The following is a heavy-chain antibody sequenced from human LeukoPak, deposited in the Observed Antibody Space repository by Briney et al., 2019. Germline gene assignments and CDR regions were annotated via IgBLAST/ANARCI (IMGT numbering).Heavy chain of an antibody. CDR1: GYXXTSYW. CDR3: ARRGSWYNDY. V-gene: IGHV5-51*01. J-gene: IGHJ4*02. Sequence: ESXXIXXKGXGYXXTSYWIGXVRQMPGKGLEWMGIIYPGDSDTRYSPSFQSQVTISADKSISTAYLQWSSLKASDTAMYYCARRGSWYNDYWGQGTLVTVSS. D-gene: IGHD6-13*01. CDR2: IYPGDSDT.